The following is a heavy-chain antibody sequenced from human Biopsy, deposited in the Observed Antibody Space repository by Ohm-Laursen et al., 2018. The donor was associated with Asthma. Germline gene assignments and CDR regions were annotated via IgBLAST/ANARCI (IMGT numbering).Heavy chain of an antibody. CDR1: GYTFNSAG. CDR2: ISVNNGNT. J-gene: IGHJ6*02. D-gene: IGHD3-10*01. Sequence: ASVTVSCNTSGYTFNSAGITWVRQAPGQGLEWMGWISVNNGNTKVAQKLQDRVTMITDTSTSTAYMELRSLRSDDTAVYFCARAVDYSHYYGIDVWGQGTTVTVS. V-gene: IGHV1-18*01. CDR3: ARAVDYSHYYGIDV.